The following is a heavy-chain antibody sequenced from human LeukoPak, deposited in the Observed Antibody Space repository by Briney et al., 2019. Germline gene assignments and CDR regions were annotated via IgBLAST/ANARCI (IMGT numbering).Heavy chain of an antibody. Sequence: GGSLRLSCTVSGFTFTSHGMHGVRQAPGKGVEWVAYIGHDGRDIYYADSVKGRFTISRDNSKNTVHLQMSSLKVEDTAVYYDARDLIGGWSCDHWGQGTLVTVSS. D-gene: IGHD3-16*01. CDR1: GFTFTSHG. V-gene: IGHV3-30*02. J-gene: IGHJ4*02. CDR3: ARDLIGGWSCDH. CDR2: IGHDGRDI.